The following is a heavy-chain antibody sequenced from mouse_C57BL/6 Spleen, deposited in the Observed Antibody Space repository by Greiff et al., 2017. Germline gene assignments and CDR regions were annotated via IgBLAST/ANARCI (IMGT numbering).Heavy chain of an antibody. CDR3: ARNYYGSSYVALFDY. Sequence: DVQLQESGGGLVKPGGSLKLSCAASGFTFSDYGMHWVRQAPEKGLEWVAYISSGSSTIYYADTVKGRFTISRDNAKNTLFLQMTSLRSEDTAMYYCARNYYGSSYVALFDYWGQGTTLTVSS. CDR2: ISSGSSTI. CDR1: GFTFSDYG. J-gene: IGHJ2*01. V-gene: IGHV5-17*01. D-gene: IGHD1-1*01.